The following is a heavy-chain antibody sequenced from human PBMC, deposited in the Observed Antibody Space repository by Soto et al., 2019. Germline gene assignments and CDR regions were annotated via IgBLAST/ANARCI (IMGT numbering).Heavy chain of an antibody. D-gene: IGHD4-4*01. CDR1: GFTFSDYY. V-gene: IGHV3-11*01. J-gene: IGHJ6*03. CDR3: ARDWTTVTTRRKAGYYYYYMDV. CDR2: ISSSGSTI. Sequence: GGSLRLSCAASGFTFSDYYMSWIRQAPGKGLEWVSYISSSGSTIYYADSVKGRFTISRDNAKNSLYLQMNSLRAEDTAVYYCARDWTTVTTRRKAGYYYYYMDVWGKGTTVTVSS.